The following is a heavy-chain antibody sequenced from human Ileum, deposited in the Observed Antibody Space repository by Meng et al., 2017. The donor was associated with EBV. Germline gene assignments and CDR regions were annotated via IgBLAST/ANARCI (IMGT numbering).Heavy chain of an antibody. J-gene: IGHJ4*02. CDR1: RGSVSSGDYH. CDR3: AGGRAGYGGYKT. Sequence: QLREAGTGLGRPSEALALTCTVSRGSVSSGDYHWSWIRQPPGKGLEWIGYILSGSTNYDPSLTNRVTISVDTSKNHFSLKLTSVTAADTAVYYCAGGRAGYGGYKTWGQGTLVTVSS. D-gene: IGHD5-12*01. V-gene: IGHV4-61*03. CDR2: ILSGST.